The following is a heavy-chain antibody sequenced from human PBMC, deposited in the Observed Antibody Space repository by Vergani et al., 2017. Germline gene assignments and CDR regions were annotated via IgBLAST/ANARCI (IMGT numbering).Heavy chain of an antibody. CDR2: MSWNGDSL. CDR1: GFTFDDYA. V-gene: IGHV3-9*01. D-gene: IGHD6-13*01. J-gene: IGHJ6*02. CDR3: ARDRGDSSSSPGDV. Sequence: EVQLVESGGGLVQPGRSLRLSCAASGFTFDDYAMHWVRQAPGKGLEWVSGMSWNGDSLGYADYVKGRFSITRDNAKNSLYLQMNSLRAEDTAVYYCARDRGDSSSSPGDVWGQGTTVTVSS.